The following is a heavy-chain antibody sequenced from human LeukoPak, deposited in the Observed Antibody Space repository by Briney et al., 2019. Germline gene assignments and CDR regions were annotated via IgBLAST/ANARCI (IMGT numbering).Heavy chain of an antibody. V-gene: IGHV3-23*01. CDR3: AKETQDCSSTSCYIRGFDY. CDR1: GFTFSSYA. J-gene: IGHJ4*02. D-gene: IGHD2-2*02. CDR2: ISGSGGST. Sequence: PGGSLRLSCAASGFTFSSYAMSWVRQAPGKGLKWVSAISGSGGSTYYADSVKGRFTISRDNSKNTLYLQMNSLRAEDTAVYYCAKETQDCSSTSCYIRGFDYWGQGTLVTVSS.